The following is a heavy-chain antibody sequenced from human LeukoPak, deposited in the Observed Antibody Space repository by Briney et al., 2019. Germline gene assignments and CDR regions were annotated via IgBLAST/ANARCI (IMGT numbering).Heavy chain of an antibody. CDR3: ARGVGVAGTSLDY. V-gene: IGHV3-13*01. Sequence: GGSLRLSCAASGFTFSSYDMHWVRQATGKGLEWVSAIGTAGDTYYPGSVKGRFTISRENAKNSLYLQMNSLRAGDTAEYYCARGVGVAGTSLDYWGQGTLVTVSS. J-gene: IGHJ4*02. CDR1: GFTFSSYD. CDR2: IGTAGDT. D-gene: IGHD6-19*01.